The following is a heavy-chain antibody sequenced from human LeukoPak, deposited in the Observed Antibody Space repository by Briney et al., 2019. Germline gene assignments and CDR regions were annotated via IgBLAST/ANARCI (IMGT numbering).Heavy chain of an antibody. V-gene: IGHV4-61*02. CDR1: GGSISSGSYY. D-gene: IGHD3-3*01. Sequence: SETLSLTCTVSGGSISSGSYYWSWIRQPAGKGLEWLGRIYTSGSTNYNPSLKSRVPISVDTSKNQFSLKLSSVTAADTAVYYCASSSITIFGVVRGTWFDPWGQGTLVTVSS. CDR2: IYTSGST. J-gene: IGHJ5*02. CDR3: ASSSITIFGVVRGTWFDP.